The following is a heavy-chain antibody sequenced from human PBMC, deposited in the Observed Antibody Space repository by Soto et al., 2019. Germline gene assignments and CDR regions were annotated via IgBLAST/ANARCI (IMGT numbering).Heavy chain of an antibody. V-gene: IGHV1-69*01. D-gene: IGHD1-26*01. CDR1: GGTFSSYS. CDR2: IIPIFGTA. CDR3: ARDGGRHSGGIDY. J-gene: IGHJ4*02. Sequence: QVQLAQPGAEVKKPGSSVKVSCKASGGTFSSYSINWVRQAPGQGLEWMGEIIPIFGTANYAQKFQGRVTITADESTSTAYMELSSLRSEDTAVYYCARDGGRHSGGIDYWGQGTLVTVSS.